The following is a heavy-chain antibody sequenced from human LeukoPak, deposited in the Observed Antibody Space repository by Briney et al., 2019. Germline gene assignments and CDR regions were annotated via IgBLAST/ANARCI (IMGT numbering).Heavy chain of an antibody. D-gene: IGHD3-10*01. CDR3: ARDFDGSGSFDY. J-gene: IGHJ4*02. CDR1: GYTFTSYD. CDR2: MNPNSGNT. V-gene: IGHV1-8*01. Sequence: ASVKVSCKASGYTFTSYDIHWVRQATGQGLEWMGWMNPNSGNTGYAQKFQGRVTMTRNTSISTAYMELSSLRSEDTAVYYCARDFDGSGSFDYWGQGTLVTVSS.